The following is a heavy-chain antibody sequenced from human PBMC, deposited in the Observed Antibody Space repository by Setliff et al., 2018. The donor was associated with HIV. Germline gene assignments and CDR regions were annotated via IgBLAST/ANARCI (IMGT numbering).Heavy chain of an antibody. D-gene: IGHD4-17*01. CDR1: GDSISSGFYY. Sequence: LSLTCTVSGDSISSGFYYWSWIRQPAGKGLEWIGRISTSGSTNYNPSLKSRVTISVDTSKNQFSLKVRSVTAADTAVYYCARLGMTTVGIGDVFDIWGQGTMVTVSS. V-gene: IGHV4-61*02. J-gene: IGHJ3*02. CDR2: ISTSGST. CDR3: ARLGMTTVGIGDVFDI.